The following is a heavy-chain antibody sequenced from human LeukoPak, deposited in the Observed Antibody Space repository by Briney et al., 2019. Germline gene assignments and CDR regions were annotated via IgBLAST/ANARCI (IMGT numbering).Heavy chain of an antibody. V-gene: IGHV1-46*01. CDR2: INPSGGST. Sequence: VSVKVSCKASGYTLTNYYMHWVRQAPGQGLEWMGIINPSGGSTSYAQKFQGRVTMTRDTSTSTVYMELSSLRSEDTAVYYCARDPREGIAAAGGGNWFDPWGQGTLVTVSS. CDR3: ARDPREGIAAAGGGNWFDP. CDR1: GYTLTNYY. D-gene: IGHD6-13*01. J-gene: IGHJ5*02.